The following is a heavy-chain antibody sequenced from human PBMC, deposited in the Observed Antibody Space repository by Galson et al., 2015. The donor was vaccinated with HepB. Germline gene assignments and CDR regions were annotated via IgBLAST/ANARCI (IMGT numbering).Heavy chain of an antibody. D-gene: IGHD6-19*01. V-gene: IGHV1-3*01. CDR2: INAGNGTT. CDR3: AREAVAGYYYGMDV. CDR1: GYTFTSYA. J-gene: IGHJ6*02. Sequence: SCKASGYTFTSYAMHCVRQAPGQRLAWMGWINAGNGTTKYSQKFQGRVTITRDTSASTAYMELSSLRSEDTAVYYCAREAVAGYYYGMDVWGQGTTVTVSS.